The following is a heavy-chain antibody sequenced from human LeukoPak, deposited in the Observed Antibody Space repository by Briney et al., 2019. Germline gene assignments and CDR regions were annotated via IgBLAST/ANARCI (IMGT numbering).Heavy chain of an antibody. V-gene: IGHV3-49*04. CDR3: SRVALWVQNNDFWSGYPDY. J-gene: IGHJ4*02. Sequence: GRSLSLSCTTSGFTFGDYAMTWVRQAPGKGLEWVGFIRNKAYGETTEYAASVKGRFTISRDDSKSIAYLQMNSLKTEDTAVYYCSRVALWVQNNDFWSGYPDYWGQGTLVTVSS. D-gene: IGHD3-3*01. CDR1: GFTFGDYA. CDR2: IRNKAYGETT.